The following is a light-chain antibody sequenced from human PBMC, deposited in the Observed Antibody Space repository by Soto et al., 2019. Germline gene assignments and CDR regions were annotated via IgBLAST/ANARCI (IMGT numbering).Light chain of an antibody. J-gene: IGKJ1*01. CDR2: AAS. V-gene: IGKV1-9*01. CDR1: QGISNY. CDR3: QHYNSYSEA. Sequence: DIQWTQAPSFLSASVLYRVTITFLASQGISNYLAWYQQRPGKAPKLLIYAASTLQSGVPSRFSGSGSGTEFTLTISSLQPDDFATYYCQHYNSYSEAFGQGTKVDIK.